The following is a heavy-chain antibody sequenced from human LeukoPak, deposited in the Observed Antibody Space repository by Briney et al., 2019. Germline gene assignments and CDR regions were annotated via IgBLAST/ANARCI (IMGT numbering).Heavy chain of an antibody. V-gene: IGHV3-53*01. CDR3: ARGPGYSYGSRPWDY. CDR2: IYSGGST. CDR1: GFTVSSNY. D-gene: IGHD5-18*01. J-gene: IGHJ4*02. Sequence: GGSLRLSCAASGFTVSSNYMSWVRQAPGKGLEWVSVIYSGGSTYYADSVKGRFTISRDNSKNTLYLQMNSLRVEDTAVYYCARGPGYSYGSRPWDYWGQGTLVTVSS.